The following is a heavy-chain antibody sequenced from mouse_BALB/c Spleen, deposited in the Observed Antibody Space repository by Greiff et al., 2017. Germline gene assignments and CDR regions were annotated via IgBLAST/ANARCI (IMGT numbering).Heavy chain of an antibody. J-gene: IGHJ2*01. V-gene: IGHV5-15*02. CDR1: GFTFSDYG. Sequence: EVKLEESGGGLVQPGGSRKLSCAASGFTFSDYGMAWVRQAPGKGPEWVAFISNLAYSIYYADTVTGRFTISRENAKNTLYLEMSSLRSEDTAMYYCARGYYGSRGALDYWGQGTTLTVSS. CDR2: ISNLAYSI. CDR3: ARGYYGSRGALDY. D-gene: IGHD1-1*01.